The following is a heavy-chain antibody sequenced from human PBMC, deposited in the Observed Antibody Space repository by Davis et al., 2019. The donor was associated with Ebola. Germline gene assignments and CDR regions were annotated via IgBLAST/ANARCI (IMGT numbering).Heavy chain of an antibody. CDR3: ARDRHDFWSGYYIDY. D-gene: IGHD3-3*01. Sequence: SVKVSCKASGGTFSSYGIIWVRQAPGQGLEWMGGIIPIFVTANYAQKFQGRVTIAADKSTSTAYMELSSLRSEDTAVYYCARDRHDFWSGYYIDYWGQGTLVTVSS. V-gene: IGHV1-69*06. CDR2: IIPIFVTA. J-gene: IGHJ4*02. CDR1: GGTFSSYG.